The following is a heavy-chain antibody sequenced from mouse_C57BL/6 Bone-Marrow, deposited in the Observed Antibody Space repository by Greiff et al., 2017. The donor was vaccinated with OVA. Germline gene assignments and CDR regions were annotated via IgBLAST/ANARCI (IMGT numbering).Heavy chain of an antibody. J-gene: IGHJ4*01. CDR1: GYTFTSYW. D-gene: IGHD2-4*01. Sequence: VHVTQSGAEPVRPGSLVKPFCKASGYTFTSYWMHLVKQRPIQGPEWIGNIYSSDSESHFNQKFKDKATLTVDKSSSTAYMQLSSLTSEDSAVYYCARWRYDYDGYAMDYWGQGTSVTVSS. CDR3: ARWRYDYDGYAMDY. CDR2: IYSSDSES. V-gene: IGHV1-52*01.